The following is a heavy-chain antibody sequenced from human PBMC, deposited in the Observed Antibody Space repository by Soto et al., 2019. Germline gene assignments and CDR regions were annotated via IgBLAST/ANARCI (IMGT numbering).Heavy chain of an antibody. V-gene: IGHV4-59*01. J-gene: IGHJ6*02. CDR3: ARSYPNTIFGVVPSRGLDV. CDR2: IYYTGST. Sequence: SETLSLTCIVSGGSISSNYWSWIRQPPGEGLEWIGYIYYTGSTNFNPSLKNRVIISVDTSKNQFSLKLSSVTAADTAVYYCARSYPNTIFGVVPSRGLDVWGQGXTVTVYS. D-gene: IGHD3-3*01. CDR1: GGSISSNY.